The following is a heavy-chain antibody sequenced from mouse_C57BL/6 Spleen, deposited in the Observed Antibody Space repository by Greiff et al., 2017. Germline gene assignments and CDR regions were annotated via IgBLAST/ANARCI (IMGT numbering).Heavy chain of an antibody. CDR1: GYTFTSYW. D-gene: IGHD2-5*01. CDR3: ARDWENSNYWYFDV. J-gene: IGHJ1*03. V-gene: IGHV1-64*01. CDR2: IHPNSGST. Sequence: QVQLQQPGAELVKPGASVKLSCKASGYTFTSYWMHWVKQRPGQGLEWIGMIHPNSGSTNYNETFKSKATMTVDKSSSTAYMQLSSLASEDTAVCYGARDWENSNYWYFDVWGTGTTGTVSS.